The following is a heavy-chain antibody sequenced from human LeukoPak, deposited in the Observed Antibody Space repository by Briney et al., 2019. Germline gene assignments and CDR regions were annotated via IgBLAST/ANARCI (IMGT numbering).Heavy chain of an antibody. CDR1: GYSINSAYY. D-gene: IGHD2-2*01. J-gene: IGHJ4*02. Sequence: PSETLSLTCTVSGYSINSAYYWGWIRQPPGKGLEWIGSIYHSGSPDYNPSLKSRVTISVDTSKNQFSLMLSSVTAADTAVYYCARTTPTRYCSSTSCYDDYWGQGTLVTVSS. CDR3: ARTTPTRYCSSTSCYDDY. CDR2: IYHSGSP. V-gene: IGHV4-38-2*02.